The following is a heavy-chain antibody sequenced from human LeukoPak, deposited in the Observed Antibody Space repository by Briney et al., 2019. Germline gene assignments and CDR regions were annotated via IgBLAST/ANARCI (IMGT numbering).Heavy chain of an antibody. CDR2: VYYSGST. CDR1: GGFMKSLY. Sequence: SETLSLTCSVSGGFMKSLYWTWIRQPPGGALEWIGYVYYSGSTKYNPSLESRVTISVDTSKNQFPLKLTSVTPADTAVYYCARDRSSGWFGSFDYWGQGLLVTVSS. J-gene: IGHJ4*02. D-gene: IGHD6-19*01. CDR3: ARDRSSGWFGSFDY. V-gene: IGHV4-59*11.